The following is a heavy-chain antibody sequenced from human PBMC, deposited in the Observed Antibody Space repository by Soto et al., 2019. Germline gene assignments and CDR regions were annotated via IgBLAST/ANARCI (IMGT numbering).Heavy chain of an antibody. D-gene: IGHD2-15*01. CDR1: GFTFSSYS. Sequence: GSLRLSCAASGFTFSSYSMNWVRQAPGKGLEWVSSISSSSSYIYYADSVKGRFTISRDNAKNSLYLQMNSLRAEDTAVYYCARGMRSRYCSGGSCYQRVYYYYYGIAVWGQGTTVPVSS. CDR3: ARGMRSRYCSGGSCYQRVYYYYYGIAV. CDR2: ISSSSSYI. J-gene: IGHJ6*02. V-gene: IGHV3-21*01.